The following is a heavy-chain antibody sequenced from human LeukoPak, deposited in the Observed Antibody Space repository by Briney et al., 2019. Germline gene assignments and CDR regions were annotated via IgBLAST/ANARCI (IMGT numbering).Heavy chain of an antibody. CDR3: AKARSLGVTAAINY. D-gene: IGHD2-2*02. Sequence: GGSLRLSCAASGFTFRSYAMSWVRQAPGKGLEWVSAISGSGGSTYYADSVKGRFTISRDNSKNTLYLQMNSLRAEDTAVYYCAKARSLGVTAAINYWGQGILVTVSS. CDR2: ISGSGGST. V-gene: IGHV3-23*01. CDR1: GFTFRSYA. J-gene: IGHJ4*02.